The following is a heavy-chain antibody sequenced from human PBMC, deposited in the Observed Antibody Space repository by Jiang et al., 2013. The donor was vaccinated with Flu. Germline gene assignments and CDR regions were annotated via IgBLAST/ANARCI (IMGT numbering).Heavy chain of an antibody. Sequence: QLVESGGGVVQPGRSLRLSCAASGFTFSSYAMHWVRQAPGKGLEWVAVISYDGSNKYYADSVKGRFAISRDNSKNTLYLQMNSLRAEDTAVYYCARGGAGYSYYYGMDVWGKGTTVTVSS. V-gene: IGHV3-30*01. J-gene: IGHJ6*04. CDR3: ARGGAGYSYYYGMDV. CDR1: GFTFSSYA. D-gene: IGHD2-15*01. CDR2: ISYDGSNK.